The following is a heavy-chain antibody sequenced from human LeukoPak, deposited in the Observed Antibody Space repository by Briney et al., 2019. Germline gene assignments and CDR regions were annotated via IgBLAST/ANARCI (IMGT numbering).Heavy chain of an antibody. V-gene: IGHV3-74*01. CDR3: ARAGAYHFDN. Sequence: GGSLRLSCAASGFTFTDYWMHWVRQAPGKGLVWVSTINTDTRGTYYADSVKGRFTISRDNAKNTLYLQMNSLRAEDTAVYYCARAGAYHFDNWGQGTLVTVSS. J-gene: IGHJ4*02. D-gene: IGHD3-16*01. CDR2: INTDTRGT. CDR1: GFTFTDYW.